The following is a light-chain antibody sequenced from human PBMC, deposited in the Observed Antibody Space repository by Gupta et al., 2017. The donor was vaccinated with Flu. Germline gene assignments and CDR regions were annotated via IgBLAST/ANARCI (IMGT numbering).Light chain of an antibody. CDR1: QSVGRNY. CDR2: GAS. Sequence: EIVLTQSPGTLSLSPGERATLSCRASQSVGRNYLAWYQQKPGQAPRLLIYGASSRATGIPDRFSCSGSGTDFTLTISRLEPEDFAVYYCQQYDGSCTFGPGTKVDIK. CDR3: QQYDGSCT. J-gene: IGKJ3*01. V-gene: IGKV3-20*01.